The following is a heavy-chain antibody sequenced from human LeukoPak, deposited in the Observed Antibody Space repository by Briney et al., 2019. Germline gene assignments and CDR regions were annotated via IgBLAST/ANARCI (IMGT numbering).Heavy chain of an antibody. CDR1: GFTFSKYA. Sequence: GGSLRLSCAATGFTFSKYAMSWVRQAPGKGLEWVSAISGSGGSTYYADSVKGRFTISRDNSKNTLYLQMNSLRAEDTAVYYCAKSYRYYDSSGYNDYWGQGTLVTVSS. CDR3: AKSYRYYDSSGYNDY. CDR2: ISGSGGST. V-gene: IGHV3-23*01. J-gene: IGHJ4*02. D-gene: IGHD3-22*01.